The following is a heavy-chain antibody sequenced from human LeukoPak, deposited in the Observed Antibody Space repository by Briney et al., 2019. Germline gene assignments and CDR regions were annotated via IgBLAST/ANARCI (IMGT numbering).Heavy chain of an antibody. D-gene: IGHD5-18*01. CDR2: IYYSGST. J-gene: IGHJ6*02. V-gene: IGHV4-59*01. CDR3: ARVLMGYSYGSPDANYYYGMDV. Sequence: SETLSLTCTVSGGSINSCYWSWIRQPPGKGLDWIGYIYYSGSTNYNPSLKSRVTISVDTSKNQLSLKLSSVTAADTAVYYCARVLMGYSYGSPDANYYYGMDVWGQGTTVTVSS. CDR1: GGSINSCY.